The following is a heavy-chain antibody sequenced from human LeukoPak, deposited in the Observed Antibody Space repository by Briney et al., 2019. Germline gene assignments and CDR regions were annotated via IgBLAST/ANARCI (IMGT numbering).Heavy chain of an antibody. Sequence: KPSETLFLTCTVSGGSISSYYWSWIRQPAGKGLEWIGRFYTSGSTHYNPSLKSRVTMSIDTSKNQFSLKLSSVTAADTAVYYCARDARLHYYFDYWGQGTLVTVSS. CDR2: FYTSGST. D-gene: IGHD6-25*01. CDR1: GGSISSYY. J-gene: IGHJ4*02. CDR3: ARDARLHYYFDY. V-gene: IGHV4-4*07.